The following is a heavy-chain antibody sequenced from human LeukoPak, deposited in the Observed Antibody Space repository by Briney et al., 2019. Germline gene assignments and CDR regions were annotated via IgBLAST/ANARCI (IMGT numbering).Heavy chain of an antibody. Sequence: GGSLRLSCAASGFTFDDYAMHWVRQAPGKGLEWVSGISWNSGSIGYADSVKGRFTISRDNAKNSLYLQVNSLRAEDTALYYCARSSYSSSSSVWGQGTMVTVSS. CDR2: ISWNSGSI. CDR1: GFTFDDYA. J-gene: IGHJ3*01. CDR3: ARSSYSSSSSV. D-gene: IGHD6-6*01. V-gene: IGHV3-9*01.